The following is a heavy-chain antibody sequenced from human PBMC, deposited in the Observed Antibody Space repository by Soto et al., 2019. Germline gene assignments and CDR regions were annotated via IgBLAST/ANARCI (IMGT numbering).Heavy chain of an antibody. CDR1: GYSFTTYW. Sequence: ESLKISGRGCGYSFTTYWITWVRQVPGKGLEWMGRIDPSDSYANYSPSFQGHVTMSADKSISTAYLQWSSLKASDTAMYYCGRVRVDKAEGWFDPWGQGTLVTVSS. CDR2: IDPSDSYA. CDR3: GRVRVDKAEGWFDP. V-gene: IGHV5-10-1*01. J-gene: IGHJ5*02. D-gene: IGHD3-9*01.